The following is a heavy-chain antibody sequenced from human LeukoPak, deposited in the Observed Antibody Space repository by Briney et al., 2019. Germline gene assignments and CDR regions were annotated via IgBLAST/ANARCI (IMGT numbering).Heavy chain of an antibody. Sequence: PGGSLRLSCAASGFTFSSYAMSWDRQAPGKGLEWVSSISSSSSYIYYADSVKGRFTISRDNAKNSLYLQMNSLRAEDTAVYYCAREQGEMATISYMDVWGKGTTVTVSS. CDR2: ISSSSSYI. V-gene: IGHV3-21*01. CDR3: AREQGEMATISYMDV. J-gene: IGHJ6*03. CDR1: GFTFSSYA. D-gene: IGHD5-24*01.